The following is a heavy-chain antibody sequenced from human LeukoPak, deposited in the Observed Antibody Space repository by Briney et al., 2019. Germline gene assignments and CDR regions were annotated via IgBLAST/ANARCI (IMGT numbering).Heavy chain of an antibody. CDR2: ISGSGGST. V-gene: IGHV3-23*01. Sequence: GGSLRLSCAASGFTFSSYAMSWVRQAPGKGLEWISAISGSGGSTYYADSVKGQFTISRDNSKNTLYLQMNSLRAEDTAVYYCAKDFASGYFDYWGQGTLVTVSS. J-gene: IGHJ4*02. D-gene: IGHD3-10*01. CDR1: GFTFSSYA. CDR3: AKDFASGYFDY.